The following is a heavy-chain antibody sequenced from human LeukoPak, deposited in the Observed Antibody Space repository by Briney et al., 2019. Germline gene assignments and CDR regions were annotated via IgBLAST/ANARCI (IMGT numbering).Heavy chain of an antibody. Sequence: PGGSLRLSCAASGFTFSSYSMNWVRQAPGKGLEWVSSISSSSSYIYYADSVKGRFTTSRDNAKNSLYLQMNSLRAEDTAVYYCARWGGYSYGYPPNLHAFDIWGQGTMVTVSS. J-gene: IGHJ3*02. D-gene: IGHD5-18*01. V-gene: IGHV3-21*01. CDR3: ARWGGYSYGYPPNLHAFDI. CDR1: GFTFSSYS. CDR2: ISSSSSYI.